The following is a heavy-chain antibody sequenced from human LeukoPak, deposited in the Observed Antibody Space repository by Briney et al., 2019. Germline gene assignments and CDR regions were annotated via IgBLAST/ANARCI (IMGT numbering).Heavy chain of an antibody. Sequence: SETLSLTCTVSGGSISSSSYYWGWIRQPPGKGLEWIGSIYYSGSTYYNPSLKSRVTISVDTSKNQFSLKLSSVTAADTAVFFCAIIAASGARTADYWGQGTLVTVSS. CDR1: GGSISSSSYY. J-gene: IGHJ4*02. D-gene: IGHD6-13*01. V-gene: IGHV4-39*01. CDR3: AIIAASGARTADY. CDR2: IYYSGST.